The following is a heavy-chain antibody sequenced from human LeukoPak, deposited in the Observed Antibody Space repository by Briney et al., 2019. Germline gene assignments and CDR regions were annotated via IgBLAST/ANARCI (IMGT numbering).Heavy chain of an antibody. CDR2: INHSGIT. D-gene: IGHD5-18*01. V-gene: IGHV4-34*01. Sequence: SETLSLTCAVYGGSFSGYYWTWIRQSPGKGLEWIGEINHSGITYYNPSLKSRVTISVDRSKNQFSLKLSSVTAADTAVYYCARRGRLPFDYWGQGTLVTVSS. J-gene: IGHJ4*02. CDR3: ARRGRLPFDY. CDR1: GGSFSGYY.